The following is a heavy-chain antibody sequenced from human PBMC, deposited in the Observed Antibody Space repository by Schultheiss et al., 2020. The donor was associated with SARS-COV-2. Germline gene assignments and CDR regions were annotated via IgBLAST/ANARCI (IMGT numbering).Heavy chain of an antibody. D-gene: IGHD3-16*01. CDR2: INHSGST. CDR1: GGSFSGYY. J-gene: IGHJ4*02. V-gene: IGHV4-34*01. Sequence: SETLSLTCAVYGGSFSGYYWSWIRQPPWKGLEWIGEINHSGSTNYNPSLKSRVTISVDTSKNQFSLKLSSVTAADTAVYYCARGPWGESKYWGQGTLVTVSS. CDR3: ARGPWGESKY.